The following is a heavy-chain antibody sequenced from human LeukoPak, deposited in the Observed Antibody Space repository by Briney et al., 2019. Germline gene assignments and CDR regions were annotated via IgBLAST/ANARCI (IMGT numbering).Heavy chain of an antibody. CDR2: IYHSGST. CDR3: ARDPGNGRGYSGYESDH. D-gene: IGHD5-12*01. Sequence: SETLSLTCAVSGYSISSGYYWGWIRQPPGKGLEWIGSIYHSGSTYYNPSLKSRVTISVDTSKNQFSLKLSSVTAADTAVYYCARDPGNGRGYSGYESDHWGQGTLVTVSS. J-gene: IGHJ5*02. V-gene: IGHV4-38-2*02. CDR1: GYSISSGYY.